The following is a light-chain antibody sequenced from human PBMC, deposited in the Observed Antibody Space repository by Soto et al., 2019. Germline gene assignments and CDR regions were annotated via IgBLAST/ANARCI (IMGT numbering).Light chain of an antibody. CDR2: GAS. V-gene: IGKV3-15*01. CDR3: QQYNKWPPRT. J-gene: IGKJ1*01. Sequence: EIVMTQSPATLSVSPGERATLFCMASQSVSSNLAWYQQKPGQAPRLLIYGASSRATGIPARFSGSGSGTEFTLTISSLQSEDFAVYYCQQYNKWPPRTFGQGTKVDIK. CDR1: QSVSSN.